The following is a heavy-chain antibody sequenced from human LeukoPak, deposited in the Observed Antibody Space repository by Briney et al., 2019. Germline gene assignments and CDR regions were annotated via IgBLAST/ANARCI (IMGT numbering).Heavy chain of an antibody. D-gene: IGHD6-13*01. V-gene: IGHV4-39*01. CDR3: GRSFRTAGIHYYYMDV. J-gene: IGHJ6*03. Sequence: NPSETLSLTCTVSGGSISSRNYYWGWIRQPPGKGLEWVGSIYYSGTTYYNPSLKSRVSINVDTSKNQFSLYLSSVTAADTAVYYCGRSFRTAGIHYYYMDVWGKGTTVTVSS. CDR1: GGSISSRNYY. CDR2: IYYSGTT.